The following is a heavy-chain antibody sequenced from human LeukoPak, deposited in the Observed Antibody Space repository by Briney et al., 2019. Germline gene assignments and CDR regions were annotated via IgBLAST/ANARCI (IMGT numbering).Heavy chain of an antibody. CDR3: AKDQSHGPGY. J-gene: IGHJ4*02. CDR1: GFTFSTYG. V-gene: IGHV3-30*02. CDR2: IRYDGSNK. Sequence: PGGSLRLSCAASGFTFSTYGMHWVRQAPGKGLEWVAFIRYDGSNKYYADSVKGRSTISRDNSKNTLYLQMNSLRTEDTAVYYCAKDQSHGPGYWGQGTLVTVSS.